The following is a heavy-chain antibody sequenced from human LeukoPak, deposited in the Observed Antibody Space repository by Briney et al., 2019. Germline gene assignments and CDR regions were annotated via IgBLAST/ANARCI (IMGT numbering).Heavy chain of an antibody. Sequence: ASVTVSFKASGYTFTSYYMNWVRQAPGQGLEWMGIINPSSGRTTYAQKFQGRVTMTRDTSTSTVYMELTSLRSEDTAVFYCARGGLPARSWFDPWGQGTLVSVSS. J-gene: IGHJ5*02. V-gene: IGHV1-46*01. CDR1: GYTFTSYY. D-gene: IGHD3/OR15-3a*01. CDR3: ARGGLPARSWFDP. CDR2: INPSSGRT.